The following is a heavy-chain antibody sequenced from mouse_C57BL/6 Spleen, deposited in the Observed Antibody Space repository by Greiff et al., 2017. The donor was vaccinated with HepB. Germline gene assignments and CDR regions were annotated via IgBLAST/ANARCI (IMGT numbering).Heavy chain of an antibody. CDR3: ARDPTLYYGNYEGAMDY. D-gene: IGHD2-1*01. Sequence: ESGPGLVKPSQSLSLTCSVTGYSITSGYSWNWIRQFPGTKLEWLGYISYDGSNNYNPSLKNRISITRDTSKNQFFLKLNSVTTEDTATYYCARDPTLYYGNYEGAMDYWGQGTSVTVSS. V-gene: IGHV3-6*01. CDR2: ISYDGSN. J-gene: IGHJ4*01. CDR1: GYSITSGYS.